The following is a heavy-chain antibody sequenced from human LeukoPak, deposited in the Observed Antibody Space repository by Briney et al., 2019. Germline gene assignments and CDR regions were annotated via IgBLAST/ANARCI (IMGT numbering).Heavy chain of an antibody. Sequence: ASVTVSCKASGYTFTGYYMHWVRQAPGQGLEWMGWINPNSGGTNYAQKFQGRVTMTRDTSISTAYMELSRLRSDDTAVYYCARESTATGLNFDYWGQGTLVTVSS. J-gene: IGHJ4*02. D-gene: IGHD5-18*01. CDR3: ARESTATGLNFDY. CDR2: INPNSGGT. V-gene: IGHV1-2*02. CDR1: GYTFTGYY.